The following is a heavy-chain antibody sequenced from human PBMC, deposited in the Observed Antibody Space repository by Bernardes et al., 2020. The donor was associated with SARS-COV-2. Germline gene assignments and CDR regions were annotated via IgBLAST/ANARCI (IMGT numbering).Heavy chain of an antibody. CDR1: GFTFGTYA. J-gene: IGHJ4*02. D-gene: IGHD5-12*01. CDR3: AKKAYFSSSPYSKYWLVDY. CDR2: ISGNGINT. V-gene: IGHV3-23*01. Sequence: GGSLRLSCAASGFTFGTYAMSWVRQAPGKGLEWVSAISGNGINTYYGDSVKGRFTISRDNSGNTLYLQMNSLRAEDTAVYYCAKKAYFSSSPYSKYWLVDYWGQGTLVTVSS.